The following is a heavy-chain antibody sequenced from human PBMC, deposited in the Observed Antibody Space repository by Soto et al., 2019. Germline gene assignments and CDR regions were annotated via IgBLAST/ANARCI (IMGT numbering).Heavy chain of an antibody. J-gene: IGHJ4*02. V-gene: IGHV3-11*01. D-gene: IGHD5-12*01. CDR2: ISSSGSTI. Sequence: GGSLRLSCAASGFTFSDYYMSWIRQAPGKGLEWVSYISSSGSTIYYADSVKGRFTISRDNAKNSLYLQMNSLRAEGTAVYYCARGRSMVASYYFDYWGQGTLVTVSS. CDR3: ARGRSMVASYYFDY. CDR1: GFTFSDYY.